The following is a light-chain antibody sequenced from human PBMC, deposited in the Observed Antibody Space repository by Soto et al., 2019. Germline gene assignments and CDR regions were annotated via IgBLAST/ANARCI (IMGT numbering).Light chain of an antibody. CDR1: QSVSTNY. J-gene: IGKJ4*01. Sequence: EIVLTQSPATLSLSPGERATLSCGASQSVSTNYVAWYQKQPGLAPRLLIYDASTRATAISDRFTGSGSGTDSTLTISRVEPEDFAVYYCQQYGSTPTFGGGTKVEIK. CDR3: QQYGSTPT. CDR2: DAS. V-gene: IGKV3D-20*01.